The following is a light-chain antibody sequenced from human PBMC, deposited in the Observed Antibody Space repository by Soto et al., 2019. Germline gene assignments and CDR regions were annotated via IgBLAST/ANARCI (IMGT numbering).Light chain of an antibody. Sequence: QSALTQPASVSGSPGQSITISCTGTSSDVGSYNLVSWYQQHPGKAPKLMIYEVSKRPAGVSNRFSGSKSGNTASLTISGRQAEDEADDYCCSYAGSSTYVFGTGTKLTVL. CDR2: EVS. CDR1: SSDVGSYNL. J-gene: IGLJ1*01. CDR3: CSYAGSSTYV. V-gene: IGLV2-23*02.